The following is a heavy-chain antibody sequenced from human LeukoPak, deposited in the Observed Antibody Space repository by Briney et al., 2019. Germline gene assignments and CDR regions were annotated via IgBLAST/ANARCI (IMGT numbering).Heavy chain of an antibody. CDR1: GFTFSSYS. D-gene: IGHD3-10*02. Sequence: PGGSLRLSCAASGFTFSSYSMNWVRQAPGKGLEWVSSISSSSSYIYYADSVKGRFTISRDNAKNSLYLQMNSLRAEDTAVYYCARDPHDALFGELLHNYYYMDVWGKGTTVTISS. V-gene: IGHV3-21*01. CDR3: ARDPHDALFGELLHNYYYMDV. CDR2: ISSSSSYI. J-gene: IGHJ6*03.